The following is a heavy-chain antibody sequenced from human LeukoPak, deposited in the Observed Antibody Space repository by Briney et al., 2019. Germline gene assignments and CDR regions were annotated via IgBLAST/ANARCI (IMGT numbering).Heavy chain of an antibody. D-gene: IGHD3-16*01. Sequence: GGSLRLSCAASGFIFRSYEMKWVRQAPGKGLEWISYISGSGSSIFYADSVKGRFTISRDNAKNSLDLQMNNLRVEDTAVYYCARLGSLPYFDSWGQGALVTVSS. CDR3: ARLGSLPYFDS. CDR1: GFIFRSYE. V-gene: IGHV3-48*03. CDR2: ISGSGSSI. J-gene: IGHJ4*02.